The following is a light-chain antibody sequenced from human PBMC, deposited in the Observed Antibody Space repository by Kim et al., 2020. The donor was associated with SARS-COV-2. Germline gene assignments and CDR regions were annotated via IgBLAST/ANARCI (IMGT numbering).Light chain of an antibody. CDR1: SLRTYY. Sequence: ALGQTVRITCQGDSLRTYYANWYQQKPGQAPILVIFAKNNRPSGIPDRFSGSTSGGTSSLTITGAQAEDEADYYCNSRDTSGTYRIFGGGTQLTVL. V-gene: IGLV3-19*01. CDR3: NSRDTSGTYRI. CDR2: AKN. J-gene: IGLJ2*01.